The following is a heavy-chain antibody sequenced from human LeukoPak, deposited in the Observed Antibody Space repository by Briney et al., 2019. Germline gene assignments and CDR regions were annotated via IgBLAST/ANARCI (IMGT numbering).Heavy chain of an antibody. V-gene: IGHV3-48*01. J-gene: IGHJ4*02. CDR1: GFTFSSYS. D-gene: IGHD6-19*01. Sequence: GGSLRLSCAASGFTFSSYSMNWVRQAPGKGLEWVSYISSSSSTIYYADSVKGRFTISRDNSKNTLYLQMNSLRAEDTAVYYCAKDPPPAVAGSEPYFDYWGQGTLVTVSS. CDR2: ISSSSSTI. CDR3: AKDPPPAVAGSEPYFDY.